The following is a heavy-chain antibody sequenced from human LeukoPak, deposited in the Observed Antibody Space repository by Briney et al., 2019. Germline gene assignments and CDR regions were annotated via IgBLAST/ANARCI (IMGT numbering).Heavy chain of an antibody. CDR1: GGTFSSYA. J-gene: IGHJ4*02. Sequence: GASVKVSCKASGGTFSSYAISWVRQAPGQGLEWMGMIIPTLGIANYAQKFQGRVTITADQSTSTAYMELSSLRSEDTAVYYCARSPTMVRGVIAQYYFDYWGQGTLVTVSS. CDR3: ARSPTMVRGVIAQYYFDY. CDR2: IIPTLGIA. V-gene: IGHV1-69*04. D-gene: IGHD3-10*01.